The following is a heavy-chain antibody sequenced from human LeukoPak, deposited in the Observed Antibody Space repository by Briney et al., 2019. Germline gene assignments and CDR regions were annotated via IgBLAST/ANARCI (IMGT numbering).Heavy chain of an antibody. CDR1: GFTFNNYA. CDR2: ISASGGTT. Sequence: GGSLRLSCAASGFTFNNYAMSWVRKAPGQGLELVSAISASGGTTYYADSVKGRFTISRDNSENTLFLQMNSLRAEDTAVYYCAKEPREYCSSTSCPNWFDSWGQGTLVTVSS. CDR3: AKEPREYCSSTSCPNWFDS. V-gene: IGHV3-23*01. J-gene: IGHJ5*01. D-gene: IGHD2-2*01.